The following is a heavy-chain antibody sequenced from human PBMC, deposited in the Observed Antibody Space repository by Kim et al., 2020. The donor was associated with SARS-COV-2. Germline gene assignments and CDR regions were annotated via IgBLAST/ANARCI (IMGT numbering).Heavy chain of an antibody. Sequence: GGSLRLSCAASGFTFSTYWMYWVRQAPGKGLEWVSRINSDGSSTNYADSVKGRFTISRDNAKNTLYLQMNSLRAEDTAVYYCARPSSSKCPCSYMDVWGKGTTVTVSS. J-gene: IGHJ6*03. D-gene: IGHD2-2*01. CDR2: INSDGSST. CDR3: ARPSSSKCPCSYMDV. CDR1: GFTFSTYW. V-gene: IGHV3-74*01.